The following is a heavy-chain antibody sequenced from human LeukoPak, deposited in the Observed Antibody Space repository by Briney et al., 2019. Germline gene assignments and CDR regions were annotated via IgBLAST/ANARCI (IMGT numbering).Heavy chain of an antibody. CDR1: GGSFSGYY. CDR3: ARGRTSPYDSSGWYESDY. CDR2: INHSGSA. Sequence: PSETLSLTCAVYGGSFSGYYWSWLRQPPGKGLEWIGEINHSGSANYNPSLKSRVTISVDTSKNQFSLKLSPVTAADTAVYYCARGRTSPYDSSGWYESDYWGQGTLVTVSS. V-gene: IGHV4-34*01. J-gene: IGHJ4*02. D-gene: IGHD6-19*01.